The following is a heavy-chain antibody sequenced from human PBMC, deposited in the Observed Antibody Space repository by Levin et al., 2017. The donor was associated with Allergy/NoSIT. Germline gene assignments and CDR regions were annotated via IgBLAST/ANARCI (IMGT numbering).Heavy chain of an antibody. CDR3: TRFGSYVDWYFDF. CDR1: GFTFGDFV. D-gene: IGHD1-26*01. CDR2: IKSKAFGGTT. V-gene: IGHV3-49*03. J-gene: IGHJ2*01. Sequence: QPGGSLRLSCTASGFTFGDFVMSWFRQAPGKGLEWVGLIKSKAFGGTTQYAASVRGRFTVSRDDSKSIAYLQMSSLKTEDTALYYCTRFGSYVDWYFDFWGRGTLVTVSS.